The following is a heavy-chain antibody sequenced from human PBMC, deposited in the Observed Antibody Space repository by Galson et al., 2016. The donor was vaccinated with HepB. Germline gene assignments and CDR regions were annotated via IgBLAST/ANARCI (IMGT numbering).Heavy chain of an antibody. D-gene: IGHD3-16*01. J-gene: IGHJ4*02. V-gene: IGHV3-15*01. Sequence: SLRLSCAASGFTFTNAWMSWVRQAPGKGLEWVGRIKSKTDGGSIEYAAVVKGRFTIPSDDSKNTLYLHMTSLRTDDTAMYYCTTPTTGEWGQGTLVTVS. CDR1: GFTFTNAW. CDR3: TTPTTGE. CDR2: IKSKTDGGSI.